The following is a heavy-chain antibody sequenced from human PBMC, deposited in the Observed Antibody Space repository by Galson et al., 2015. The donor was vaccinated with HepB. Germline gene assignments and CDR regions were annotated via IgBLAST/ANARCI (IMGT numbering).Heavy chain of an antibody. Sequence: SLRLSCAASGFIFSTYGMHWVRQAPGKGLEWVAVISFDGSNRYYADSVKGRFTISRDNSKNTLYLQMNSLRAEDTAVYYCAKDGREYCSGGSCYPSGYWGQGTLVTVSS. CDR3: AKDGREYCSGGSCYPSGY. D-gene: IGHD2-15*01. J-gene: IGHJ4*02. CDR2: ISFDGSNR. V-gene: IGHV3-30*18. CDR1: GFIFSTYG.